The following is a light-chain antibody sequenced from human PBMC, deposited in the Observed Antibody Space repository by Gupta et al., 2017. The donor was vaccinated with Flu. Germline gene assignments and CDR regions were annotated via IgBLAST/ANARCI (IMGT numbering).Light chain of an antibody. Sequence: EIVLTQSPATLSLSPGERATLSCRASQRVSSYLAWYQQKPGQAPRLLIYDASNRATGIPPRFSGSGSGTDFTLTISSLEPEDFAVYYCQQRSNWPPRYTFGQGTKLEIK. CDR3: QQRSNWPPRYT. CDR2: DAS. CDR1: QRVSSY. V-gene: IGKV3-11*01. J-gene: IGKJ2*01.